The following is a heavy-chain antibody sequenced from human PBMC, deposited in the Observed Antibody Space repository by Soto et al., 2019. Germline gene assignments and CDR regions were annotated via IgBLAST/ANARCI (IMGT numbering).Heavy chain of an antibody. CDR2: TYYRSKWYN. V-gene: IGHV6-1*01. Sequence: SQTLSLTCAISGDSVSRNSAAWNWIRPSPSRGLEWLGRTYYRSKWYNDYAVSVKSRITINPDTSKNQSSLQLNSVTPEDTAVYYRARVILNSSSSLTYYYGMDVWGQGTTVTVSS. CDR3: ARVILNSSSSLTYYYGMDV. J-gene: IGHJ6*02. D-gene: IGHD6-6*01. CDR1: GDSVSRNSAA.